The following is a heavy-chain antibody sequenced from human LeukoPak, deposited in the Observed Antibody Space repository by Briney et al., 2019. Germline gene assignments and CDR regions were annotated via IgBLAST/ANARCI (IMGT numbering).Heavy chain of an antibody. CDR3: ARREVETTFLYYYYMDV. V-gene: IGHV4-34*01. Sequence: SETLSLICAVYGGSFSGYYWSWIRQPPGKGLEWIGEIYHSGSTNYNPSLKSRVTISVDTSKNQFSLKLNSVTAADTAVYYCARREVETTFLYYYYMDVWGKGTTVTVSS. D-gene: IGHD2/OR15-2a*01. CDR1: GGSFSGYY. CDR2: IYHSGST. J-gene: IGHJ6*03.